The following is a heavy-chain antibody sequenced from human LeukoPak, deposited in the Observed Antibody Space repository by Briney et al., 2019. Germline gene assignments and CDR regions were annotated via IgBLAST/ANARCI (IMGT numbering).Heavy chain of an antibody. Sequence: SETLSLTFTVSGDSLNSSSYYWGWLRQPPGKGPEWIGTMYYTGSTYYNPSLKSRVTISVDTSKNQFSLKLSSVTAADTAVYYCAGEKRARRYCSSTSCYEGEVDYWGQGTLVTVSS. CDR3: AGEKRARRYCSSTSCYEGEVDY. J-gene: IGHJ4*02. V-gene: IGHV4-39*07. CDR1: GDSLNSSSYY. D-gene: IGHD2-2*01. CDR2: MYYTGST.